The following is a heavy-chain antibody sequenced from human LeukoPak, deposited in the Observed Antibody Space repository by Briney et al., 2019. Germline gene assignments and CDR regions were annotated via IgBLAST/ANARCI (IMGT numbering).Heavy chain of an antibody. Sequence: GASVKVSCKASGYSFTSHYMHWVRQAPGQGLEWMGGIIPIFGTANYAQKFQGRVTITADKSTSTAYMELSSLRSEDTAVYYCARNYYDSSGYYPKLMWGQGTLVTVSS. J-gene: IGHJ4*02. CDR1: GYSFTSHY. CDR3: ARNYYDSSGYYPKLM. V-gene: IGHV1-69*06. D-gene: IGHD3-22*01. CDR2: IIPIFGTA.